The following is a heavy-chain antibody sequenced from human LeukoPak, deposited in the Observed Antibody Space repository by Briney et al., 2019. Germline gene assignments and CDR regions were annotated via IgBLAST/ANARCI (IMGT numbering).Heavy chain of an antibody. J-gene: IGHJ4*02. D-gene: IGHD2-2*01. CDR1: RFTLSTSW. Sequence: GGSLRLSCAASRFTLSTSWMHWVRQAPGKGLVWVSRMNSDGSSTSYAESVKGRFTISRDNAKNTLYLQMNSLRPEDTAVYYCARAGSTICYSWGQGTLVTVSS. CDR3: ARAGSTICYS. CDR2: MNSDGSST. V-gene: IGHV3-74*01.